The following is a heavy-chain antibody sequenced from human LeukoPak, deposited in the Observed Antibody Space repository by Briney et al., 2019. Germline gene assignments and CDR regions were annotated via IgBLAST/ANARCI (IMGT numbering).Heavy chain of an antibody. V-gene: IGHV3-66*01. CDR1: GFTVRSNH. CDR3: VRDGCGGGSCYSNY. Sequence: GGSLRLSCAASGFTVRSNHMSWVRQAPGKRLEWVSVIYSGGTTHHADSVKGRFTISRDNSKNTLYLQMHSLRAEDTAVYYCVRDGCGGGSCYSNYWGQGTQVTVSS. D-gene: IGHD2-15*01. CDR2: IYSGGTT. J-gene: IGHJ4*02.